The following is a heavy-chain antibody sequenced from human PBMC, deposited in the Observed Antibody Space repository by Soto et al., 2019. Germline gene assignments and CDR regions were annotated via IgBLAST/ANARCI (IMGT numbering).Heavy chain of an antibody. CDR2: ISFEGSNK. J-gene: IGHJ4*02. Sequence: PGGSLRLSCAASGFTFSTSGMHWVRQAPGKGLEWVAVISFEGSNKYYADSVKGRFTISRDNSKNTLYLQMTSLRVEDTAVYYCAKDLEDYNYEYKFDSWGQGTLVTVSS. CDR1: GFTFSTSG. V-gene: IGHV3-30*18. CDR3: AKDLEDYNYEYKFDS. D-gene: IGHD5-18*01.